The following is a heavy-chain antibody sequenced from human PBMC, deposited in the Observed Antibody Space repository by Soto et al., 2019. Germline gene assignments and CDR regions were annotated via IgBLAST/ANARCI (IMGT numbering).Heavy chain of an antibody. CDR1: GGTFSSYA. V-gene: IGHV1-69*01. CDR3: ARTSSSWYGYYYYGMDV. D-gene: IGHD6-13*01. CDR2: IIPIFGTA. J-gene: IGHJ6*02. Sequence: QVQLVQSGAEVKKPGSSVKVSCKASGGTFSSYAISWVRQAPGQGLEWMGGIIPIFGTANYAQKFQGRVTITADESTSTAYMELSRLRSEDTAVYYCARTSSSWYGYYYYGMDVWGQGTTVTVSS.